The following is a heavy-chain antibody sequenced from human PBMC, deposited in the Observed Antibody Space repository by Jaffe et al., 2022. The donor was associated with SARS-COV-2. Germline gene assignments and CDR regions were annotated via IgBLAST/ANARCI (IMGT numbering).Heavy chain of an antibody. CDR3: ASGIIAAAANYYYGMDV. Sequence: QVQLQESGPGLVKPSQTLSLTCTVSGGSISSGSYYWSWIRQPAGKGLEWIGRIYTSGSTNYNPSLKSRVTISVDTSKNQFSLKLSSVTAADTAVYYCASGIIAAAANYYYGMDVWGQGTTVTVSS. CDR1: GGSISSGSYY. D-gene: IGHD6-13*01. V-gene: IGHV4-61*02. CDR2: IYTSGST. J-gene: IGHJ6*02.